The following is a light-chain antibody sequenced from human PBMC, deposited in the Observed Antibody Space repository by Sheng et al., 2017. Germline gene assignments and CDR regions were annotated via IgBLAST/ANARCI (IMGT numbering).Light chain of an antibody. Sequence: ETVLTQSPATLSLSPGERATLSCRASQSVSSYLVWYQQKPGQAPRLLIYSASTRATGIPARFSGSGSGTEFTLTISSLESEDFAVYYCQQYNDWPPITFGQGTRLEIK. CDR3: QQYNDWPPIT. J-gene: IGKJ5*01. V-gene: IGKV3-15*01. CDR1: QSVSSY. CDR2: SAS.